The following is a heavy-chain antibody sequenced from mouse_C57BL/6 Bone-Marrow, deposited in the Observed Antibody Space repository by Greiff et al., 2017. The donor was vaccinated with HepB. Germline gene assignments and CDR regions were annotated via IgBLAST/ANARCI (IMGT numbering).Heavy chain of an antibody. CDR3: ARPNYYGRAWFAY. Sequence: QVQLQQPGAELVKPGASVKLSCKASGYTFTSYWMHWVKQRPGRGLEWIGRIDPNSGGTKYNEKFKSKATLTVDKPSSTAYMQRSSLTSEDSAVYYCARPNYYGRAWFAYWGQGTLVTVSA. D-gene: IGHD1-1*01. V-gene: IGHV1-72*01. J-gene: IGHJ3*01. CDR1: GYTFTSYW. CDR2: IDPNSGGT.